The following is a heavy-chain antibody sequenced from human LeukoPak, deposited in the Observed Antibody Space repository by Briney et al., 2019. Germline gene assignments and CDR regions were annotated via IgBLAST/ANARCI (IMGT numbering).Heavy chain of an antibody. V-gene: IGHV4-30-2*01. D-gene: IGHD3-3*01. CDR3: ARGSVGDDFWSGYFRNELNFDY. Sequence: SETLSLTCTVSGGSVSSGSYYWSWIRQPPGKGLEWIGYIYHSGNTYYNPSLKSRVTISVDRSKNQFSLKLSSVTAADTAVYYCARGSVGDDFWSGYFRNELNFDYWGQGTLVTVSS. CDR2: IYHSGNT. J-gene: IGHJ4*02. CDR1: GGSVSSGSYY.